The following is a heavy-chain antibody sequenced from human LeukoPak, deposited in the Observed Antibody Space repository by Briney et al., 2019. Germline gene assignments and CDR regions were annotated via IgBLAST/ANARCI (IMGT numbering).Heavy chain of an antibody. CDR1: GFTFRSYA. J-gene: IGHJ3*02. V-gene: IGHV3-23*01. CDR2: ISGSGGST. Sequence: GGSLRLSXAASGFTFRSYAMSWVRQAPGKGLEWVSAISGSGGSTYYADSVKGRFTISRDNSKNTLYLQMNSLRAEDTAVYYCAKDPLYDSSGYYFPPSAFDIWGQGTMVTVSS. D-gene: IGHD3-22*01. CDR3: AKDPLYDSSGYYFPPSAFDI.